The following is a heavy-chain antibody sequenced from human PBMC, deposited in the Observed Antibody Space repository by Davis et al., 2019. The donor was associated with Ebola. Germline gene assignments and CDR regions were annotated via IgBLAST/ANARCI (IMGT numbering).Heavy chain of an antibody. D-gene: IGHD2-21*01. CDR1: GGSMSSYY. V-gene: IGHV4-34*01. CDR2: INHSGST. CDR3: ARLAYCGGDCFYYYYYYMDV. J-gene: IGHJ6*03. Sequence: SETLSLTCTVSGGSMSSYYWSWICQPPGKGLEWIGEINHSGSTNYNPSLKSRVTISVDTSKNQFSLKLSSVTAADTAVYYCARLAYCGGDCFYYYYYYMDVWGKGTTVTVSS.